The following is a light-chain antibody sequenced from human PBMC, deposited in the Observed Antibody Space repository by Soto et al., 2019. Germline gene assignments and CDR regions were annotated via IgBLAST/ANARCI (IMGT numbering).Light chain of an antibody. CDR3: QSYDNSLNGYV. CDR2: GNS. J-gene: IGLJ7*01. Sequence: QSVLTQPPSVSGAPGQRVTISCTGSSSNIGAGYDVHWYQQLPGTAPKLLIYGNSNRPSGVPDRFSGSKSGTSASLAITGLQAEDEADYYCQSYDNSLNGYVFGTGTQLTVL. CDR1: SSNIGAGYD. V-gene: IGLV1-40*01.